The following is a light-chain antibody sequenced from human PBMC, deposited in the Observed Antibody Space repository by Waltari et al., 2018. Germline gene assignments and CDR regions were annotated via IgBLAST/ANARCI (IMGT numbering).Light chain of an antibody. CDR3: SSRNGRANQVV. CDR2: GKD. Sequence: SSELTQDPAVSVALGQTVRFTCQGDSLRTSYASWYQLKPGQAPVLVIYGKDKRPSGIPDRISGYSSGTTSSLTITGAQAEDEAHYYCSSRNGRANQVVFAGGTKVTVL. V-gene: IGLV3-19*01. J-gene: IGLJ3*02. CDR1: SLRTSY.